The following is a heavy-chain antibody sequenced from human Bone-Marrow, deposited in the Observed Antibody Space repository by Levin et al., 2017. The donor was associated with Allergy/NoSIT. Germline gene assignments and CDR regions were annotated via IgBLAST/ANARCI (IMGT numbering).Heavy chain of an antibody. CDR3: AVAVAGNWFDP. CDR1: GGSISSSSYY. Sequence: GSLRLSCTVSGGSISSSSYYWGWIRQPPGKGLEWIGSIYYSGSTYYNPSLKSRVTISVDTSKNQFSLKLSSVTAAATAVYYCAVAVAGNWFDPWGQGTLVTVSS. V-gene: IGHV4-39*07. J-gene: IGHJ5*02. CDR2: IYYSGST. D-gene: IGHD6-19*01.